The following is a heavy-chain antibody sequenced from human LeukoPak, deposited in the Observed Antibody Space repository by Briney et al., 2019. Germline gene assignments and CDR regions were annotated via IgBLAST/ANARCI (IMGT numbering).Heavy chain of an antibody. D-gene: IGHD2-2*02. CDR2: IYYSGST. J-gene: IGHJ3*02. V-gene: IGHV4-39*01. CDR3: AEYGYCSSTSCYTGGAFDI. Sequence: KTSETLSLTCTVSGGSISSSSYSWGWIRQPPGKGLEWLGSIYYSGSTYYNPSLKSRVTISVDTSKNQFSLKLSSVTAADTAVYYCAEYGYCSSTSCYTGGAFDIWGQGTMVTVSS. CDR1: GGSISSSSYS.